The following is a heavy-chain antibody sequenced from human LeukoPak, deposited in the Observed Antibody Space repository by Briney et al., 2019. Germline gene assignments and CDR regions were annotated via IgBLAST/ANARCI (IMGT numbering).Heavy chain of an antibody. CDR1: GYGFTGYY. J-gene: IGHJ4*02. V-gene: IGHV1-2*06. Sequence: ASVKVSCKASGYGFTGYYIHWVRQAPGQGLEWMGRINPNSGGTNYAQKFQGRVTMTRDTSISTAYMELSRLRSDDTAVYYCARLPAKRYYFDYWGQGTLVTVSS. CDR2: INPNSGGT. CDR3: ARLPAKRYYFDY. D-gene: IGHD4-17*01.